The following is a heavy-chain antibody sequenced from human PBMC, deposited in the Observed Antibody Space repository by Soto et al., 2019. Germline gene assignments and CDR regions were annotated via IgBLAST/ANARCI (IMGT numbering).Heavy chain of an antibody. J-gene: IGHJ4*02. D-gene: IGHD2-15*01. CDR1: GFTFDDYA. CDR3: AKDSTGYCSGGSCYAVGSITYYFDY. Sequence: GGSLRLSCAASGFTFDDYAMHWVRQAPGKGLEWVSGISWNSGSIGYADSVKGRFTISRDNAKNSLYLQMNSLRAEDTALYYCAKDSTGYCSGGSCYAVGSITYYFDYWGQGTLVTVSS. V-gene: IGHV3-9*01. CDR2: ISWNSGSI.